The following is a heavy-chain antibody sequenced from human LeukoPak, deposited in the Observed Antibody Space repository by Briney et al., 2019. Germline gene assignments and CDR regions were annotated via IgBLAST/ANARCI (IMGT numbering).Heavy chain of an antibody. CDR2: IIPIFGTA. D-gene: IGHD6-13*01. CDR1: GGTFSSYA. Sequence: SVKVSCKASGGTFSSYAISWVRQAPGQGLEWMGGIIPIFGTANYAQKFQGRVTITADESTSTAYMELSSLRSEDTAMYYCARDLGAAAGFDYWGQGTLVTVSS. V-gene: IGHV1-69*01. J-gene: IGHJ4*02. CDR3: ARDLGAAAGFDY.